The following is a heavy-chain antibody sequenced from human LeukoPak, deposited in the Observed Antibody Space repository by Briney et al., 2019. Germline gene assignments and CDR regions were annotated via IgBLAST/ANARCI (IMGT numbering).Heavy chain of an antibody. J-gene: IGHJ4*02. D-gene: IGHD1-26*01. V-gene: IGHV3-23*01. CDR2: ISGSGGST. Sequence: PGGSLRLSCAASGFTFSSYAMSWVRQAPGKGLEWVSAISGSGGSTYYADSVKGRFTISRDNSKNTLYLQMNSLRAEDTAVYYCAKDLSGSYVEYYFDYWGQGTLVTVSS. CDR1: GFTFSSYA. CDR3: AKDLSGSYVEYYFDY.